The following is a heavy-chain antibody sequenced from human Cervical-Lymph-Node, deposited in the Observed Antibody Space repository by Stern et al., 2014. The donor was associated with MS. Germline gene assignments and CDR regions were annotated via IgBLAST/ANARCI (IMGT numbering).Heavy chain of an antibody. CDR2: IHDSGST. CDR1: GGSISSSGYY. D-gene: IGHD1-26*01. J-gene: IGHJ5*02. V-gene: IGHV4-61*02. CDR3: ATTRWDLFTWNWFDP. Sequence: QVQLVESGPGLVKPSQTLSLTCTVSGGSISSSGYYWSWIRQPADKGLEWIGRIHDSGSTYYNPSLKSRVTLSMDTAKNQFSPTLTSVTAADTAVYYCATTRWDLFTWNWFDPWGQGTLVTVSS.